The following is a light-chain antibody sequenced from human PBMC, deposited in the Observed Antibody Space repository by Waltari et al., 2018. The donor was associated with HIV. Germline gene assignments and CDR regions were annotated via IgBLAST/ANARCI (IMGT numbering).Light chain of an antibody. Sequence: QSVLPQPPSVSATPGQRVTISCSGRTSNIGNNLVSWYQHIPGTAPKLLIYDDTERPSGIPDRFSGSRSGTSATLGITGLQTGDEADYYCATWDSSLNALLFGGGTKLTAL. CDR1: TSNIGNNL. CDR3: ATWDSSLNALL. V-gene: IGLV1-51*01. CDR2: DDT. J-gene: IGLJ2*01.